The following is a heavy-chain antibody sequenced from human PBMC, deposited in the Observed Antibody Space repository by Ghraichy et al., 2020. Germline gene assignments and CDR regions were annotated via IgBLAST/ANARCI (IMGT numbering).Heavy chain of an antibody. Sequence: ESLNISCTVSGGSVSTSSWSWFRQPPGKGLEWVGYIYNSVNTNNNPSLKSRVTISVDTSKNQFSLRLSSVTAADTAMYYCTRFARNPDSWGQGILVTVSS. CDR3: TRFARNPDS. V-gene: IGHV4-59*02. D-gene: IGHD1-14*01. CDR1: GGSVSTSS. J-gene: IGHJ5*01. CDR2: IYNSVNT.